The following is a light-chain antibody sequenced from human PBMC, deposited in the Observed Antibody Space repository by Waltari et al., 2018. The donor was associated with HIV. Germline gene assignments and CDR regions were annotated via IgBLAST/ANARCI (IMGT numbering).Light chain of an antibody. CDR2: RNN. Sequence: QSLLAQPRSVSGTPGQRVNISCSGSNSNVRNNYVYWYQQVPGVAPKLLIYRNNQRPSGVPDRFSGSKSSTSASLAISGLRTEDEGDYYCAAWDDRLSGRLFGGGTKVTVL. CDR3: AAWDDRLSGRL. V-gene: IGLV1-47*01. CDR1: NSNVRNNY. J-gene: IGLJ2*01.